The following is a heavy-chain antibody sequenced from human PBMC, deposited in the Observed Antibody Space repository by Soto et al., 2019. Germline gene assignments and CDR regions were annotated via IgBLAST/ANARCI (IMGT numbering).Heavy chain of an antibody. CDR1: GFTFSSFT. V-gene: IGHV3-23*01. D-gene: IGHD3-22*01. Sequence: PGGSLRLSCAASGFTFSSFTMSWIRQAPGKGLEWVSSTSSSGGRSYYADSVKGRFTISRDNSKNTLYLQMNSLRAEDTAVYYCAKNPSRWLLLNFDYWGQGTLVTVSS. J-gene: IGHJ4*02. CDR3: AKNPSRWLLLNFDY. CDR2: TSSSGGRS.